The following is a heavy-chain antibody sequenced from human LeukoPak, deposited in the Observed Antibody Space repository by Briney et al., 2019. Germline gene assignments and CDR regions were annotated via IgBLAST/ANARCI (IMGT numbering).Heavy chain of an antibody. CDR1: GFTVSSNY. CDR3: ARAFPTGGGSSVGKKTGAYYFDY. CDR2: IYSGGST. V-gene: IGHV3-53*04. D-gene: IGHD4-23*01. Sequence: GGSLRPSCAASGFTVSSNYMSWVRQAPGKGLEWVSVIYSGGSTYYADSVKGRFTISRHNSKNTLYLQMNSLRAEDTAVYYCARAFPTGGGSSVGKKTGAYYFDYWGQGTLVTVSS. J-gene: IGHJ4*02.